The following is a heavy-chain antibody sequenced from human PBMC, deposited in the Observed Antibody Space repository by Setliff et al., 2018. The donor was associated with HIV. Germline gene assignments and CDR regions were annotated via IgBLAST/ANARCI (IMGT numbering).Heavy chain of an antibody. CDR3: ARDYLYYYYYYMDV. J-gene: IGHJ6*03. CDR2: INQDGSEK. CDR1: GFTFSSYW. Sequence: QPSETLRLSCAASGFTFSSYWMSWVRQAPGKGLEWVANINQDGSEKYYVDSVKGRFTISRDSAKNSLYLQMNSLRAEDTAVYYCARDYLYYYYYYMDVWGRGTTVTVSS. V-gene: IGHV3-7*01.